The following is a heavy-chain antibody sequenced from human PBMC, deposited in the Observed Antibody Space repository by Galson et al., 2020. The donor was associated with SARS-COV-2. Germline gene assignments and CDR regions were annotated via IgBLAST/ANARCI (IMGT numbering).Heavy chain of an antibody. CDR3: AKGGAAAGTPPDY. J-gene: IGHJ4*02. Sequence: GESLKISCAASGFTFDDYAMHWVRQAPGKGLEWVSLISWDGGSTYYADSVKGRFTISRDNSKNSLYLQMNSLRAEDTALYYCAKGGAAAGTPPDYWGQGTLVTVSS. D-gene: IGHD6-13*01. CDR2: ISWDGGST. V-gene: IGHV3-43D*04. CDR1: GFTFDDYA.